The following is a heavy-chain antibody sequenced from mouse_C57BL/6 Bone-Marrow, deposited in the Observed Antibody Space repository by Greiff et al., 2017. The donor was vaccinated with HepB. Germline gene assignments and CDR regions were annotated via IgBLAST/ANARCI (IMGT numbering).Heavy chain of an antibody. D-gene: IGHD2-5*01. V-gene: IGHV14-4*01. Sequence: VHVKQSGAELVRPGASVKLSCTASGFNIKDDYMHWVKQRPEQGLEWIGWIDPENGDTEYASKFQGKATITADTSSNTAYLQLSSLTSEDTAVYYCTTYYSNYVRWYFDVWGTGTTVTVSS. J-gene: IGHJ1*03. CDR3: TTYYSNYVRWYFDV. CDR2: IDPENGDT. CDR1: GFNIKDDY.